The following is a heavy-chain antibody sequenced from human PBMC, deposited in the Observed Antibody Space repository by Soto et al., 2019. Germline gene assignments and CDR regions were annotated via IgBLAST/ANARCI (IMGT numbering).Heavy chain of an antibody. CDR1: GYTFTSYA. CDR3: ARDSKPWGVYYFDY. D-gene: IGHD3-16*01. Sequence: QVQLVQSGAEVKKPGASVRVSCKASGYTFTSYAMHWVRQAPGQRLEWMGWINAGNGNTKYSQKFQGRVIITRDTSASTAYMELSSLRAEDTAVYYCARDSKPWGVYYFDYWGQGTLVTVSS. V-gene: IGHV1-3*01. CDR2: INAGNGNT. J-gene: IGHJ4*02.